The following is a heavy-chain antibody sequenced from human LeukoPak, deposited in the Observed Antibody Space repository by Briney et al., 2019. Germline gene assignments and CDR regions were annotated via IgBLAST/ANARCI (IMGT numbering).Heavy chain of an antibody. Sequence: SETLSLTCTVSGGSISSYYCSWIRQPPGKGLEWIGYIYYSGSTNYNPSLKSRVTISVDTSKNQFSLKLSSVTAADTAVYYCASARLVGATRGAFDIWGQGTMVTVSS. J-gene: IGHJ3*02. CDR1: GGSISSYY. D-gene: IGHD1-26*01. CDR2: IYYSGST. V-gene: IGHV4-59*01. CDR3: ASARLVGATRGAFDI.